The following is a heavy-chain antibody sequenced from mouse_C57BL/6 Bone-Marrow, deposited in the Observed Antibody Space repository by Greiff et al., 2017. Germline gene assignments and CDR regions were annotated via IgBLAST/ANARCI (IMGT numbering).Heavy chain of an antibody. CDR2: ILPGSGST. J-gene: IGHJ2*01. CDR1: GYTFTGYW. D-gene: IGHD2-2*01. V-gene: IGHV1-9*01. Sequence: VQLQESGAELMKPGASVKLSCKATGYTFTGYWIEWVKQRPGHGLEWIGEILPGSGSTNYNEKFKGNATFPADTYSNKAYMKLSSLTAEDSAIYYGARGRPRLWLRRWHFDYWGQGTTLTVSS. CDR3: ARGRPRLWLRRWHFDY.